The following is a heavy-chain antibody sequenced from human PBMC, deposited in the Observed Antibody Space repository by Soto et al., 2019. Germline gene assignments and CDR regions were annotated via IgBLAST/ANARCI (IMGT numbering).Heavy chain of an antibody. CDR1: GDSVSSYY. CDR2: IYISGNT. Sequence: QVQLQESGPGLVKPSETLSLSCTVSGDSVSSYYWSWIRQLPGRGLEWIGYIYISGNTNYNPSLKSRVTISRDTSKNQFSLNVKSVTAADTAVYYCARGVLRYYYYGMDVWGQATTVTVSS. CDR3: ARGVLRYYYYGMDV. J-gene: IGHJ6*02. V-gene: IGHV4-59*02.